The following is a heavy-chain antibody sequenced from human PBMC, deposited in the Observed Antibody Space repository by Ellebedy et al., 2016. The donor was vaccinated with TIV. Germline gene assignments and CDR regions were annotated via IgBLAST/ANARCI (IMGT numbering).Heavy chain of an antibody. V-gene: IGHV3-74*01. CDR2: INSDGSTT. Sequence: GESLKISXAASGFSLSRYWMHWVRQAPGKGLVWVSRINSDGSTTDYADSVKGRFTISRDNARNTLYLQMNSLRAEDTAVFYCARVLAAAGYNDAFDIWGQGTMVTVSS. CDR1: GFSLSRYW. D-gene: IGHD6-13*01. CDR3: ARVLAAAGYNDAFDI. J-gene: IGHJ3*02.